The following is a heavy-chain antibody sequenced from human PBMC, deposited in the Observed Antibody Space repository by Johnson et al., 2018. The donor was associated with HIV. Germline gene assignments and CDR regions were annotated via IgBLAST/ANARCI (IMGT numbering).Heavy chain of an antibody. CDR3: ARMTTTVSHHDAFDI. J-gene: IGHJ3*02. CDR2: IRGRANTYAT. V-gene: IGHV3-73*01. CDR1: GFTFSSYA. Sequence: VQLVESGGGVVQPGRSLRLSCAASGFTFSSYAIHWVRQASGKGLEWVGRIRGRANTYATAYAASLKGSFTISRDDSTNTLLLQMNSLRAEDTAVYYCARMTTTVSHHDAFDIWGQGTMVTVS. D-gene: IGHD4-17*01.